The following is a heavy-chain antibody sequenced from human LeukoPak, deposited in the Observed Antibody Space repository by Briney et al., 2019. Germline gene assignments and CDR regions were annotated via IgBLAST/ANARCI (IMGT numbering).Heavy chain of an antibody. J-gene: IGHJ4*02. Sequence: SQTLSLTCTVSGGSISSGTYYWSWLRQPAGKGLEWIGHIFTSGSTNYNPSLKSRVTISVDTSKNQFSLKLTAVTAADTAVYYCARNTYYYHSGTYLDYWGQGILVTVSS. D-gene: IGHD3-10*01. V-gene: IGHV4-61*09. CDR3: ARNTYYYHSGTYLDY. CDR1: GGSISSGTYY. CDR2: IFTSGST.